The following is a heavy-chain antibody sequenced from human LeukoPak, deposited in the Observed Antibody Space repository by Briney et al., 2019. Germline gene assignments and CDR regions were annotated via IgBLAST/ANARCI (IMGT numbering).Heavy chain of an antibody. J-gene: IGHJ3*02. CDR3: AGRSPTDI. V-gene: IGHV3-48*01. CDR1: GFTFRSYT. CDR2: ITPNSGTI. Sequence: SGGSLRLSCAASGFTFRSYTFNWVRQAPGKGLEWVAYITPNSGTIYYADSVKGRFTISRDNSHNTLYLQMNSLRAEDTALYYCAGRSPTDIWGQGTMVTVSS.